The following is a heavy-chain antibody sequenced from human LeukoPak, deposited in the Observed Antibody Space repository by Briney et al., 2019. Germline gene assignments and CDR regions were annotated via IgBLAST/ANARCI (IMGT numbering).Heavy chain of an antibody. CDR1: GGSITSTNYY. D-gene: IGHD6-13*01. V-gene: IGHV4-39*07. Sequence: SGTLSLTCTVSGGSITSTNYYWGWIRQPPGRGLEWVGTIYYSGSTYYNPSLESRVSISVDTSKNQFSLKVTSVTAADAAVYYCARETLAEHAFDVWGQGTMVTVSS. CDR3: ARETLAEHAFDV. CDR2: IYYSGST. J-gene: IGHJ3*01.